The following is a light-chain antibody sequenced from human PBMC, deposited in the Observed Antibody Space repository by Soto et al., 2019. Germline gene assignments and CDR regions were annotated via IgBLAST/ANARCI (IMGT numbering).Light chain of an antibody. CDR1: QSVSDY. CDR3: QQYGNSPLT. J-gene: IGKJ4*01. CDR2: GVS. V-gene: IGKV3-20*01. Sequence: EIVMTQSPATLSVSPGGRATLSCRASQSVSDYFAWYQQKPGQAPRVIIFGVSTRASATPDRFRGSGSGTYFTLTISRLEPDDFALYYCQQYGNSPLTFGGGTKVDIK.